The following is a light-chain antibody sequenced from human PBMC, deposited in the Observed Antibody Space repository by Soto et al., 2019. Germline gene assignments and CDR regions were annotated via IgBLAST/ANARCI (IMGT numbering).Light chain of an antibody. CDR1: QSVSSN. CDR3: QQYNNWPPTWT. V-gene: IGKV3-15*01. Sequence: EIVMTQSPATLSVSPGERATLSCRASQSVSSNLAWYQQKPGQAPRLLIYGASTRATGIPARFSGSGSGTEFTLIISNLQSEDFAVYSCQQYNNWPPTWTVGQGTKVDIK. CDR2: GAS. J-gene: IGKJ1*01.